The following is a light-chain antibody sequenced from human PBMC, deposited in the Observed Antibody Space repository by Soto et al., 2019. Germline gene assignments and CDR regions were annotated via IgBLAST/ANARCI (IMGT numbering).Light chain of an antibody. CDR1: QTITSY. CDR2: AAS. Sequence: DIQVTQSPSSLSASGGDTVTITCRASQTITSYLNWYQQKPGRAPRLLIYAASALHTGVPSRFSGRGSGTDFRLIITNLQPDDFATYYCQQSHSTPLTFGGGTKVEVK. V-gene: IGKV1-39*01. J-gene: IGKJ4*01. CDR3: QQSHSTPLT.